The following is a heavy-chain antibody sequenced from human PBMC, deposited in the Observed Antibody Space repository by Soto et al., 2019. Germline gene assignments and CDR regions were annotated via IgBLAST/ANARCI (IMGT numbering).Heavy chain of an antibody. Sequence: ASVKVSCKHSGYTFTSYDINWVRQATGQGLEWMGWMNPNSGNTGYAQKFQGRVTMTRNTSISTAYMDLSSLRSDDTAVYYCARCKLSSNFWGDYYYYMDVWGKGTTGTVSS. V-gene: IGHV1-8*01. D-gene: IGHD3-3*01. CDR2: MNPNSGNT. J-gene: IGHJ6*03. CDR3: ARCKLSSNFWGDYYYYMDV. CDR1: GYTFTSYD.